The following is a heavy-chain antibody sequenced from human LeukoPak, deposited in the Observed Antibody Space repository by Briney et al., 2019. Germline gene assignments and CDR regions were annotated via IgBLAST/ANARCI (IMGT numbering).Heavy chain of an antibody. J-gene: IGHJ6*03. CDR2: IYHSGST. CDR1: GGSISSSNW. CDR3: AREAYYYDSSGIRAYYYMDV. V-gene: IGHV4-4*02. D-gene: IGHD3-22*01. Sequence: SETLSLTCAVSGGSISSSNWWSWVRQPPGKGLEWIEEIYHSGSTNYNPSLKSRVTISVDKSKNQFSLKLSSVTAADTAVYYCAREAYYYDSSGIRAYYYMDVWGKGTTVTVSS.